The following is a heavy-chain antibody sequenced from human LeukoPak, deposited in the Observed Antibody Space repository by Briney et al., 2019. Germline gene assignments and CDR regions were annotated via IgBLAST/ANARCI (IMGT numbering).Heavy chain of an antibody. CDR3: ARDLVGPPDYYYGMDV. Sequence: GGSLRLSCAASGFTFSSYSMNWVRQAPGKGLEWVSYISSSSSTIYYTDSVKGRFTISRDNAKNSLYLQMNSLRDEDTAVYYCARDLVGPPDYYYGMDVWGQGTTVTVSS. J-gene: IGHJ6*02. CDR1: GFTFSSYS. V-gene: IGHV3-48*02. D-gene: IGHD2-8*02. CDR2: ISSSSSTI.